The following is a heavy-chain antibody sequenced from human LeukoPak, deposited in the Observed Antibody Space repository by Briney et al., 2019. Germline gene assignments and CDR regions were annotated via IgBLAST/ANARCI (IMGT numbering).Heavy chain of an antibody. D-gene: IGHD5-24*01. V-gene: IGHV7-4-1*02. CDR3: ARWRGWQAKGRWFDP. CDR2: INTNTGNP. CDR1: GYTFTDYY. J-gene: IGHJ5*02. Sequence: ASVKVSCKASGYTFTDYYIHWVRQAPGQGLEWMGWINTNTGNPTYAQGFTGRFVFSLDTSVNTSYLQISSLKAEDTAVYYCARWRGWQAKGRWFDPWGQGTLVTVSS.